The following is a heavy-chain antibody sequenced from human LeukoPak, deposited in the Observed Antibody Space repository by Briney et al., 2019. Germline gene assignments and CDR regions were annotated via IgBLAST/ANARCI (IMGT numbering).Heavy chain of an antibody. CDR1: GFRFSDYW. CDR2: IKEDGREK. Sequence: GGSLRLSCEASGFRFSDYWMTWVRQAPGNGLEWVANIKEDGREKYYVDSVKGRFTLSKDNAKNSVYLQMNSLGAEDTAVYYCARGWGEKGYCRGGTCNNPQFDYWGKGILVTVSS. CDR3: ARGWGEKGYCRGGTCNNPQFDY. J-gene: IGHJ4*02. V-gene: IGHV3-7*01. D-gene: IGHD2-15*01.